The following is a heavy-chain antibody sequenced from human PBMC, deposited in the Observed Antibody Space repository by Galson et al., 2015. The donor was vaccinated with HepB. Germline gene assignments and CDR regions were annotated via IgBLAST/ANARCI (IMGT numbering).Heavy chain of an antibody. D-gene: IGHD1-26*01. J-gene: IGHJ4*02. CDR2: ISHDGEHQ. CDR3: ARDPDDSEGYYMTFEY. V-gene: IGHV3-30*03. CDR1: GFTFSSHG. Sequence: SLRLSCAVSGFTFSSHGMSWVRQAPGKGLEWVALISHDGEHQYYADSVRGRFTVSRDISKNTLFLHMNSLRPDDTATYYCARDPDDSEGYYMTFEYWGQGTLVTVSS.